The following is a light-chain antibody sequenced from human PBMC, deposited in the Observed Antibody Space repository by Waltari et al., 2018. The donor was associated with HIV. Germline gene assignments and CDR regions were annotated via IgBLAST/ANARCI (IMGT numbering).Light chain of an antibody. J-gene: IGLJ2*01. CDR2: DVS. V-gene: IGLV2-11*01. CDR1: NNDVGFSDY. Sequence: QSALTQPRSMSGSPGQSVTISCTGTNNDVGFSDYVSCFQQHPGKVPKLIISDVSKRPPGVPDRFSGSKSDNTASLTISGLQPEDEAHYYCCAYAGSYSVVFGGGTKLTVL. CDR3: CAYAGSYSVV.